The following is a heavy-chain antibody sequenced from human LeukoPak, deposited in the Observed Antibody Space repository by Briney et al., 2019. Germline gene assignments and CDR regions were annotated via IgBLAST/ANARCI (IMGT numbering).Heavy chain of an antibody. Sequence: SVNVSCKASGGTFSSYAISWVRQAPGQGLEWMGGIIPIFGTANYAQKFQGRVTITADESTSTAYMELSSLRSEDTAVYYCARDRTTAYYYDSSGYDYWGQGTLVTVSS. V-gene: IGHV1-69*13. J-gene: IGHJ4*02. CDR1: GGTFSSYA. D-gene: IGHD3-22*01. CDR3: ARDRTTAYYYDSSGYDY. CDR2: IIPIFGTA.